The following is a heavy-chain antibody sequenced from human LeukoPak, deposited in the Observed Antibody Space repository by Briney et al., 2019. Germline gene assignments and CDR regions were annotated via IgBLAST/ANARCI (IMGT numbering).Heavy chain of an antibody. CDR2: IYTGGTT. CDR1: GLTVSSYY. CDR3: AREVNYGFDC. D-gene: IGHD3-10*01. Sequence: PGGSLRLSCEASGLTVSSYYMSWVRQAPGKGLEWVSVIYTGGTTYYENSVKGRFTISRDNSKNTLFLQMNTLRAEETAVYYCAREVNYGFDCWGQGALVTVSS. V-gene: IGHV3-53*01. J-gene: IGHJ5*01.